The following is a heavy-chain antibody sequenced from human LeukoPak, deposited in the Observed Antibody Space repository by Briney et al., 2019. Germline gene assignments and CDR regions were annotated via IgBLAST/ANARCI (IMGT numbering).Heavy chain of an antibody. Sequence: GGSLRLSCAASGFTFSTYSMNWVRQAPGKGLEWVSFISSSRSYIYYADSVKGRFTISRDNAKNSLYLQMNSLRAEDTAVYYCARFIAAPYYFDYWGRGTLVTVSS. J-gene: IGHJ4*02. V-gene: IGHV3-21*01. CDR3: ARFIAAPYYFDY. CDR1: GFTFSTYS. CDR2: ISSSRSYI. D-gene: IGHD6-13*01.